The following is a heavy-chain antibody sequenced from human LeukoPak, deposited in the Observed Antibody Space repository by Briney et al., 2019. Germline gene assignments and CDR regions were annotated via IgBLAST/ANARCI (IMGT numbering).Heavy chain of an antibody. D-gene: IGHD2-15*01. CDR1: GFTFSSYA. CDR2: ISNSGGST. Sequence: GESLRLSCAASGFTFSSYAMSWVRQAPGKGLEWVSVISNSGGSTFYADSVKGRFTISRDNSKNTLYLQMNSLRAEDTAVYYWARSGQRRCSGGTCYPYYFDYWGQGTLVTVSS. J-gene: IGHJ4*02. V-gene: IGHV3-23*01. CDR3: ARSGQRRCSGGTCYPYYFDY.